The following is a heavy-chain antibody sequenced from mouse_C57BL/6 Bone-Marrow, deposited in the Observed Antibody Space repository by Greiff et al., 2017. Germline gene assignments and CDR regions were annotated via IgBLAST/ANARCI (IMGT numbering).Heavy chain of an antibody. CDR3: ARATYDYLDY. CDR1: GYAFTNYL. Sequence: QVQLQQSGAELVRPGTSVKVSCKASGYAFTNYLIVWVKQRPGQGLEWIGVINPGSGGTNYNEKFKGKATLTADKSYSTAYMQLSSLTSEDSAVYFCARATYDYLDYWGQGTTLTVSS. CDR2: INPGSGGT. J-gene: IGHJ2*01. D-gene: IGHD2-3*01. V-gene: IGHV1-54*01.